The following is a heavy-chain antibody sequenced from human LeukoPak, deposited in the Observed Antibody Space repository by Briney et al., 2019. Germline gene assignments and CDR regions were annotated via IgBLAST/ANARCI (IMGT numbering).Heavy chain of an antibody. V-gene: IGHV3-21*01. CDR3: ARDPERYLRTGKFDY. J-gene: IGHJ4*02. CDR2: INSYSSHI. Sequence: GGSLRLSCAASGFTFSTSAMNWVRQVPGKGLEWVSSINSYSSHIYYAASVRGRFTVSRDNARNSVFLQMNSLTAEDAAVYYCARDPERYLRTGKFDYWGQGTLVTVSS. D-gene: IGHD5/OR15-5a*01. CDR1: GFTFSTSA.